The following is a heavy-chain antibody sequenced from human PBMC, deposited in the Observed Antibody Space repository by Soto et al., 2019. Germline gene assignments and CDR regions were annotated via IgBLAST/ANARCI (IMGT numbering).Heavy chain of an antibody. D-gene: IGHD3-10*01. CDR1: GGSISSGGYS. V-gene: IGHV4-30-2*01. CDR3: ARGPPFGY. J-gene: IGHJ4*02. Sequence: SETLSLTCAVSGGSISSGGYSWSWIRQPPGKGLEWIGYIYHSGSTYYNPSLKSRVTISVDRSKNQFSLKLGSVTAADTAVYYCARGPPFGYWGQGTLVTVSS. CDR2: IYHSGST.